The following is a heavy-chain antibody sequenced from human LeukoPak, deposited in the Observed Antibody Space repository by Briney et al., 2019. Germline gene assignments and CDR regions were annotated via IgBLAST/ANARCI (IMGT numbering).Heavy chain of an antibody. CDR2: ISGSGTGT. J-gene: IGHJ4*02. D-gene: IGHD1-7*01. CDR1: GFTFSSSA. CDR3: AKAGGTGTRFDY. V-gene: IGHV3-23*01. Sequence: PGGSLRLSCAASGFTFSSSAMSWVRQAPGKGLYWVSAISGSGTGTYYADSVKGRFTISRDNSKNTLYLQMNSLRAEDTAVYYCAKAGGTGTRFDYWGQGTLVTVSS.